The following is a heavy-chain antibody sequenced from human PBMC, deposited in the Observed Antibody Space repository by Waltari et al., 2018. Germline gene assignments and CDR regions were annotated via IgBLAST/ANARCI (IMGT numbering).Heavy chain of an antibody. Sequence: EVQMVESGGGLVEPGGSLRLSCAASEFTFRHYSMNWVRQAPGQGLEWVSSISSSRSYIYYADSVKGRFTISRDNAKNSLYLQMNSLRAEDTAVYYCARLSYFDSSGYPHPTYYYYYMDVWGKGTTVTVSS. CDR3: ARLSYFDSSGYPHPTYYYYYMDV. CDR1: EFTFRHYS. CDR2: ISSSRSYI. D-gene: IGHD3-22*01. V-gene: IGHV3-21*01. J-gene: IGHJ6*03.